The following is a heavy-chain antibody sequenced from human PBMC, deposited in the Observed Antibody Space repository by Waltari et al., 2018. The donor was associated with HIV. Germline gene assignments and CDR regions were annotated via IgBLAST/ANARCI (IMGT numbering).Heavy chain of an antibody. CDR3: ARDPGGADAFDF. Sequence: EVHLVESGGGLVQPGGSLRLSFAFSVSSFSSSWMSWVRQVPGKGLEWVDNIKQDGSEKYYVDSVKGRFNISRDNAKNSLYLQMNSLRDEDTAVYYCARDPGGADAFDFWGQGTMVTVSS. V-gene: IGHV3-7*01. CDR2: IKQDGSEK. J-gene: IGHJ3*01. D-gene: IGHD3-16*01. CDR1: VSSFSSSW.